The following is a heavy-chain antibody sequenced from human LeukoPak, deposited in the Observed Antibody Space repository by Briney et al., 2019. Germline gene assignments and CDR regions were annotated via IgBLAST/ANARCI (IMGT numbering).Heavy chain of an antibody. Sequence: SVKVSCKASGGTFSSYAISWVRQAPGQGPEWMGRIIPILGIANYAQKFQGRVTITADKSTSTAYMELSSLRSEDTAVYYCARDHIDGLNPNNWFAPWGQGMLVTVSS. CDR3: ARDHIDGLNPNNWFAP. CDR2: IIPILGIA. J-gene: IGHJ5*02. CDR1: GGTFSSYA. V-gene: IGHV1-69*04. D-gene: IGHD5-24*01.